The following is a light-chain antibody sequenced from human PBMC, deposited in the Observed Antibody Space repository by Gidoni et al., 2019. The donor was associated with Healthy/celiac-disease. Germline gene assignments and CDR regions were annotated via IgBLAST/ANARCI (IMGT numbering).Light chain of an antibody. CDR2: WAS. Sequence: VMTQAQDALAVSLGQRATINCKSSQSVLYSSNSKNYLSWYQQKPGQPPKLLIYWASTREAGVPDRFSGSGSGTDFTLTISSLQDEDVAVYYCQQYYSTPFTFGPGTKVDIK. J-gene: IGKJ3*01. CDR3: QQYYSTPFT. V-gene: IGKV4-1*01. CDR1: QSVLYSSNSKNY.